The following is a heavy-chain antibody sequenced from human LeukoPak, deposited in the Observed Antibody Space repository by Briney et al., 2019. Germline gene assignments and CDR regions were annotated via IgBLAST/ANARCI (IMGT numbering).Heavy chain of an antibody. D-gene: IGHD3-3*01. Sequence: GGSLRLSCAASGFTFSSYAMHWVRQAPGKGLEWVAVISYDGSNKYYADSVKGRFTISRDNSKNTLYLQMNSLRAEDTAVYYCAKDLPFGVANWFDPWGQGTLVTVSS. CDR2: ISYDGSNK. V-gene: IGHV3-30-3*01. J-gene: IGHJ5*02. CDR1: GFTFSSYA. CDR3: AKDLPFGVANWFDP.